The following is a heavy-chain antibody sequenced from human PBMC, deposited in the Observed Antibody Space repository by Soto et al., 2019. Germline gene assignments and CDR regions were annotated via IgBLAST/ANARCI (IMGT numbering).Heavy chain of an antibody. CDR3: ARVGFGELLAHGMDV. CDR1: GGSISSGDYY. Sequence: QVQLQESGPGLVKPSQTLSLTCTVSGGSISSGDYYWSWIRQPPGKGLEWIGYIYYSGSTYYNPSLTGRVTISVDTSKNQFSLKLSSVTAADTAVYYCARVGFGELLAHGMDVWGQGTTVTVSS. V-gene: IGHV4-30-4*01. J-gene: IGHJ6*02. CDR2: IYYSGST. D-gene: IGHD3-10*01.